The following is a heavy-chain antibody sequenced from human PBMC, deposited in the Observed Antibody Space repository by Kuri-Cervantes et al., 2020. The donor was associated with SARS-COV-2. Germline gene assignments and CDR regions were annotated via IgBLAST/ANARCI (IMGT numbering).Heavy chain of an antibody. Sequence: ESLKVSCATYGFTFSSYGMHWVRQAPGKGLEWVANIKQDGSEKYYVVSVKGRFTISRDNAKNSLYLQRNSLRAADTAVYYCARDRGIVVVPDGRWFDPWGQRTLVTVSS. J-gene: IGHJ5*02. V-gene: IGHV3-7*01. D-gene: IGHD2-2*01. CDR3: ARDRGIVVVPDGRWFDP. CDR1: GFTFSSYG. CDR2: IKQDGSEK.